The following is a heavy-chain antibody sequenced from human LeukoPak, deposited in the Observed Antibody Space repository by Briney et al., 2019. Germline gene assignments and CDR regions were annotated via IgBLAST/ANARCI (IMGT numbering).Heavy chain of an antibody. CDR1: GVSISSYY. V-gene: IGHV4-59*08. J-gene: IGHJ4*02. CDR3: ARSDRYCSGGSCYGGGVWDY. D-gene: IGHD2-15*01. CDR2: ISYSGST. Sequence: SETLSLTCTVSGVSISSYYWSWVRQPPGKGLEWLGYISYSGSTNYNPSLKSRVTISVDTSKNQFSLKLSSVTAEDTAVYYCARSDRYCSGGSCYGGGVWDYWGQGTLVTVSS.